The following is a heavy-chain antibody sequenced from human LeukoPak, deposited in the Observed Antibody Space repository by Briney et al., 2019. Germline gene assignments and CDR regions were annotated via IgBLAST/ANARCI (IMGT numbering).Heavy chain of an antibody. CDR1: GFTFDDYA. V-gene: IGHV3-9*03. J-gene: IGHJ3*02. Sequence: GGSLRLSCAASGFTFDDYAMHWVRQAPGKGLEWVSGISWNSGSIGYADSVKGRFTISRDNAKNSLYLQMNSLRAEDMALYYCAKDATRGYYYDSSGPAFDIWGQATMVTVSS. CDR3: AKDATRGYYYDSSGPAFDI. D-gene: IGHD3-22*01. CDR2: ISWNSGSI.